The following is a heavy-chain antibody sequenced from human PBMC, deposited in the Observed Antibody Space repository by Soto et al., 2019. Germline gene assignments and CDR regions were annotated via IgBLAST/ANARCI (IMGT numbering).Heavy chain of an antibody. CDR1: GDSIRSYY. D-gene: IGHD2-2*01. CDR3: TRGGAGYSSTWAAQ. CDR2: ISHSGGT. J-gene: IGHJ4*02. V-gene: IGHV4-59*01. Sequence: QVQLQESGPGLVKPSETLSLTCSVSGDSIRSYYWSWIRQPPGKGLEWIGYISHSGGTKYNPSVKSRVTISMDTSRNQLSLKMTSVTADDTAVYYFTRGGAGYSSTWAAQWGQGTLVNVSS.